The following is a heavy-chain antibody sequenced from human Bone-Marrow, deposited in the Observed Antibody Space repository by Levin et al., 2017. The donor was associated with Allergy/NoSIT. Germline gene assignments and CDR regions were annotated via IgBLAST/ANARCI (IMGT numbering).Heavy chain of an antibody. D-gene: IGHD3-10*01. CDR3: ARIPVFHYASDSYYYFYYMDV. V-gene: IGHV3-66*02. Sequence: GGSLRLSCAAAGFNVSSNYMTWVRQAPGKGLEWVSVIYSGGRTYYADSVKGRFTISRDTLKNTLFLQMKSLRGEDTAVYYGARIPVFHYASDSYYYFYYMDVWGKGTTVTVSS. CDR1: GFNVSSNY. J-gene: IGHJ6*03. CDR2: IYSGGRT.